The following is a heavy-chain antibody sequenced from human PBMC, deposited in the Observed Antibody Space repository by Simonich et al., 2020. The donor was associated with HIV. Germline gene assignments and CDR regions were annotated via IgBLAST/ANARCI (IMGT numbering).Heavy chain of an antibody. V-gene: IGHV3-30*07. J-gene: IGHJ4*02. CDR1: GFTFSSYA. Sequence: QVQLVESGGGVVQPGRSLRLSCAASGFTFSSYAMHWVRQAPGKGLEWVAVISYDGRNKYYAASGKGRFTISRDNSKNTLYLQMNSLRAEDTAVYYCASGGSISSVWADDYWGQGTLVTVSS. CDR2: ISYDGRNK. D-gene: IGHD3-16*01. CDR3: ASGGSISSVWADDY.